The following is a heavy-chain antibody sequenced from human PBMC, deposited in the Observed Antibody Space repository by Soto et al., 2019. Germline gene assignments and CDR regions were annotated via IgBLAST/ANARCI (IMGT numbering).Heavy chain of an antibody. J-gene: IGHJ5*02. CDR3: VRDNSFENTWWLDL. CDR2: ISPRGDRT. V-gene: IGHV1-46*01. CDR1: GFSFTSHY. Sequence: GASVKVSCKASGFSFTSHYMHWVRQAPGQGLEWMGVISPRGDRTIYAQEFKARFTMTRDTSTTTDYMELRSLVSEDTAVYYCVRDNSFENTWWLDLWGQGTLVTVSS. D-gene: IGHD3-16*01.